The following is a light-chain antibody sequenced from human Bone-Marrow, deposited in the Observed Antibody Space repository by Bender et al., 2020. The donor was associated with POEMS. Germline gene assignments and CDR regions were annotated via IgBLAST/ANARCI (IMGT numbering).Light chain of an antibody. CDR2: QDT. CDR3: QAWDTTTAVV. J-gene: IGLJ2*01. CDR1: KLGDKF. Sequence: SYELTQPPSVSVSPGQTASITCSGDKLGDKFACWYQQRPGQSPVLVIYQDTERPSGIPERFSGSNSGNTATLTLSETQALDEADYYCQAWDTTTAVVFGGGTKLTVL. V-gene: IGLV3-1*01.